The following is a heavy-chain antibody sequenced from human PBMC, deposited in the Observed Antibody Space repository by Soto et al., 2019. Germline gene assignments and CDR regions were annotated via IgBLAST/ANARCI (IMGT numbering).Heavy chain of an antibody. CDR3: AVVEVVMSGPTGNFHY. CDR2: IFNGTT. Sequence: SETLSLPDAASCHSINNGYYCGWIRQPPGEAQEWIGSIFNGTTYYNPAHDSRAIISVDMSRSHFSLKLSSVSATDTAVYYCAVVEVVMSGPTGNFHYWGQGTLVTGSS. J-gene: IGHJ4*02. CDR1: CHSINNGYY. D-gene: IGHD2-21*01. V-gene: IGHV4-38-2*01.